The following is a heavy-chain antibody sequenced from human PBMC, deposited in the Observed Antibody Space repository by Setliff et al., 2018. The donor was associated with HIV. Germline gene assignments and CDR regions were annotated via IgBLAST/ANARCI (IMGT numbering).Heavy chain of an antibody. Sequence: GASVKVSCKASGYTFSSYAIHWVRQAPGQRLEWMGWINVGKGNTKYSQDLQGRVTITRDTSASTAYMELRSLRSADSAVYYCARVPVSNYYYYMDVWGKGTTVTVSS. CDR3: ARVPVSNYYYYMDV. CDR1: GYTFSSYA. CDR2: INVGKGNT. J-gene: IGHJ6*03. V-gene: IGHV1-3*01.